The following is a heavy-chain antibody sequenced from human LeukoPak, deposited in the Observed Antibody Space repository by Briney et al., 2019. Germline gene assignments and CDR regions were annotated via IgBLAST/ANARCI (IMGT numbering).Heavy chain of an antibody. CDR1: GFTFSDYS. D-gene: IGHD1-1*01. Sequence: GGSLRLSCAASGFTFSDYSMNWVRQAPGKGPEWLSYISASGSTIYYADSVKGRFTISRDNAKNSLYLQMNSLRAEDTALYYCARHNYPSYYYYMDVWGKGTTVTVSS. V-gene: IGHV3-48*04. CDR3: ARHNYPSYYYYMDV. J-gene: IGHJ6*03. CDR2: ISASGSTI.